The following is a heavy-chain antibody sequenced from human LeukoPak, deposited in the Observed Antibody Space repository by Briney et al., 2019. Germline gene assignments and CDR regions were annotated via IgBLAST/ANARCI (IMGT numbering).Heavy chain of an antibody. D-gene: IGHD6-13*01. J-gene: IGHJ6*02. V-gene: IGHV4-4*09. CDR2: IYTSGST. Sequence: SETLSLTCTVSGGSISSYYWSWIRQPPGKGLEWIGYIYTSGSTNYNPSLKSRVTISVDTSKNQFSLKLSSVTAADTAVYYCARDGTYSSSWSPDYYYGMDVWGQGTTVTVSS. CDR3: ARDGTYSSSWSPDYYYGMDV. CDR1: GGSISSYY.